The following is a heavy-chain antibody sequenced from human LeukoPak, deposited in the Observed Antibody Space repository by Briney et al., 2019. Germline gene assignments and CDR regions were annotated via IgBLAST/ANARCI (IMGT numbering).Heavy chain of an antibody. CDR3: ARLIQLKAGY. Sequence: PSETLSLTCTVSGGSISSSSYYWGWIRQPPGKGLEWIGSIYYSGSTYYNPSLKSRVTISVDTSKNQFSLKLSSVAAADTAVYYCARLIQLKAGYWGQGTLVTVSS. J-gene: IGHJ4*02. CDR1: GGSISSSSYY. V-gene: IGHV4-39*01. D-gene: IGHD5-18*01. CDR2: IYYSGST.